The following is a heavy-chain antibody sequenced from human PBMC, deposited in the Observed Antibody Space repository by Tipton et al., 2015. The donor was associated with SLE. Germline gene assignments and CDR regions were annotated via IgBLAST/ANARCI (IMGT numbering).Heavy chain of an antibody. Sequence: GSLRLSCAASGFSFSTYWMTWVRQAPGKGLEWLANIKEDGSEENYVDSIKGRFTISRDNAKNSVYLQINSLRAEDTALYYCVTAAPSRHWGQGTLVTVSS. CDR1: GFSFSTYW. D-gene: IGHD2/OR15-2a*01. V-gene: IGHV3-7*01. J-gene: IGHJ4*02. CDR3: VTAAPSRH. CDR2: IKEDGSEE.